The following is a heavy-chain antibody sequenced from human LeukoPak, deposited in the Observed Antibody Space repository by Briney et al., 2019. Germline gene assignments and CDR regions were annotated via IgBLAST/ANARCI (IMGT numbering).Heavy chain of an antibody. CDR3: ARDGRITMVRGVMPWWFDP. V-gene: IGHV1-46*01. J-gene: IGHJ5*02. Sequence: ASVKVSCKASGYTFTSYYMHWVRQAPGQGLEWMGIINPSGGSTSYAQKFQGRVTMTRDTSTSTVYMELSSLRSEDTAAYYCARDGRITMVRGVMPWWFDPWGQGTLVTVSS. CDR2: INPSGGST. D-gene: IGHD3-10*01. CDR1: GYTFTSYY.